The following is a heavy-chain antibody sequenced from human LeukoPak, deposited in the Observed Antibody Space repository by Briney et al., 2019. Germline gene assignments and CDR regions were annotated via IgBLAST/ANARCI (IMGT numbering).Heavy chain of an antibody. J-gene: IGHJ4*02. D-gene: IGHD5-18*01. CDR2: ISGTGDGT. V-gene: IGHV3-23*01. CDR1: GFTFNNYA. Sequence: PGGSLRLSCTASGFTFNNYAMSWVRQAPGKGLEWVSGISGTGDGTYYADSVKGRFTISRDNSKNTLYLQMNSLRAEDTALYYCAKDQQLWLAYRGPYYFDSWGQGTLVIVFS. CDR3: AKDQQLWLAYRGPYYFDS.